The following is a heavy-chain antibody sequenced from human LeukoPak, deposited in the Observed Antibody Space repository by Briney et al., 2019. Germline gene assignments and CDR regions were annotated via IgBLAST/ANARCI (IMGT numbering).Heavy chain of an antibody. J-gene: IGHJ1*01. CDR1: GFTFSDFA. V-gene: IGHV3-30-3*01. Sequence: GGSLRLSCAASGFTFSDFALHWVRQAPGKGLEWVAAISFDGRIQHYADSVKGRFTISRDNAKNSVYLQMNSLGADDTAVYYCATYSILNAREFRYWGQGTLVTVTS. D-gene: IGHD4-11*01. CDR3: ATYSILNAREFRY. CDR2: ISFDGRIQ.